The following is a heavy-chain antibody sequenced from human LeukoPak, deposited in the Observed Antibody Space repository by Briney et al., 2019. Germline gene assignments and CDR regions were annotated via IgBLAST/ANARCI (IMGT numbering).Heavy chain of an antibody. CDR1: GFPLSTSGMR. Sequence: SGPTLVNPTQTLTLTCTFSGFPLSTSGMRVGWIRQPPGKALEWLARIDWDDDKFYSTSLKTRLTISKDTSKNQVVLTMTNMDPVDTATYYCARGQKLRAFDYWGQGTLVTVSS. V-gene: IGHV2-70*04. D-gene: IGHD3-10*01. CDR3: ARGQKLRAFDY. J-gene: IGHJ4*02. CDR2: IDWDDDK.